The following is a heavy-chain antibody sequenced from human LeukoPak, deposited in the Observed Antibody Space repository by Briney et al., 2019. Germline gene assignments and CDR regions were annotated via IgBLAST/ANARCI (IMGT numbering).Heavy chain of an antibody. CDR3: ARAREPLDY. V-gene: IGHV3-66*01. D-gene: IGHD1-14*01. Sequence: GGSLRLSCAAFGFTFKIYTMNWVRQAPGKGLEWVSVIYSGGSTYYADSVKGRFTISRDNSKNTLYLQMNSLRAEDTAVYYCARAREPLDYWGQGTLVTVSS. J-gene: IGHJ4*02. CDR2: IYSGGST. CDR1: GFTFKIYT.